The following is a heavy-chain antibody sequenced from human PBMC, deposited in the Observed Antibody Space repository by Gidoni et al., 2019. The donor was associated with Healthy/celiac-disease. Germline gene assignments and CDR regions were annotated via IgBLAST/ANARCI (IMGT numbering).Heavy chain of an antibody. CDR3: ASNYDILTGPGP. V-gene: IGHV3-48*01. Sequence: EVQLVESGGGLVQPGGSLRLSCAPSGFTSSSYSMNWVRQAPGKGLEWVSYISSSSSTIYYADSVKGRFTISRDNAKNSLYLQMNSLRAEDTAVYYCASNYDILTGPGPWGQGTLVTVSS. J-gene: IGHJ4*02. D-gene: IGHD3-9*01. CDR2: ISSSSSTI. CDR1: GFTSSSYS.